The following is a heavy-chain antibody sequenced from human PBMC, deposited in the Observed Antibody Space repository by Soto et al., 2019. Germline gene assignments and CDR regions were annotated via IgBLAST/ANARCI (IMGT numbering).Heavy chain of an antibody. CDR1: GYSFAGYW. CDR2: IDPSDSQT. CDR3: ARGGVAARTLDY. D-gene: IGHD6-6*01. Sequence: GESLKISCKGSGYSFAGYWITWVRQKPGKGLEWMGRIDPSDSQTYYSPSFRGHVTISATKSITTVFLQWSSLRASDTAMYYCARGGVAARTLDYWGQGTLVTVSS. J-gene: IGHJ4*02. V-gene: IGHV5-10-1*01.